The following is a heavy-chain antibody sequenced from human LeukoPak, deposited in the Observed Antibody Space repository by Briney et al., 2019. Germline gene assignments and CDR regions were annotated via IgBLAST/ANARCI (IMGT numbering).Heavy chain of an antibody. CDR1: GGSISSGSYY. D-gene: IGHD6-13*01. Sequence: PSRTLSLTCTVSGGSISSGSYYWGWTRQPPGKGLEWIGSIYHSGSTYYNPSLKSRVTISVDTSKNQFSLKLSSVTAADTAVYYCASGANNGTVRIAPYWGQGTLVTVSS. CDR2: IYHSGST. V-gene: IGHV4-39*07. CDR3: ASGANNGTVRIAPY. J-gene: IGHJ4*02.